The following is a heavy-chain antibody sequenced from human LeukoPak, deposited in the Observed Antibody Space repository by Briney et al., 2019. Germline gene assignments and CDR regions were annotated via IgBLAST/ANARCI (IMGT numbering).Heavy chain of an antibody. CDR3: ARLGAVDIVTTGWFYP. CDR2: IYHSGRT. CDR1: GGSISSSSYY. J-gene: IGHJ5*02. D-gene: IGHD5-12*01. Sequence: PSETLSLTCTVSGGSISSSSYYWGWIRQPPGKGLEWIGSIYHSGRTFYNPSLKSRVTISVDTSKNQFSLKLSSVTAADTAIYYCARLGAVDIVTTGWFYPWGQGTLVTVSS. V-gene: IGHV4-39*01.